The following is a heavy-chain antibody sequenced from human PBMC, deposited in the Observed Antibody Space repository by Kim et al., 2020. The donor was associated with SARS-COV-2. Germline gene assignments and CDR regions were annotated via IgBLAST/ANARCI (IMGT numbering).Heavy chain of an antibody. CDR1: GFTFSSYG. V-gene: IGHV3-30*03. CDR2: ISYDGSNK. Sequence: GGSLRLSCAASGFTFSSYGMHWVRQAPGKGLEWVAVISYDGSNKYYADSVKGRFTISRDNSKNTLYLQMNSLRAEDTAVYYCSRGEGPGTAMALNPYGMDVWGQGTTVTVSS. J-gene: IGHJ6*02. D-gene: IGHD5-18*01. CDR3: SRGEGPGTAMALNPYGMDV.